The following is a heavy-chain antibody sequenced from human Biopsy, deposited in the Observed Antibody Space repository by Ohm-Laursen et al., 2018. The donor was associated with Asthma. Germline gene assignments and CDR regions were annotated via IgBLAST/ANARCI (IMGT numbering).Heavy chain of an antibody. CDR3: AKDRDYDILTGPPGFDY. D-gene: IGHD3-9*01. CDR1: GFTFSSYA. CDR2: ISGSGGST. Sequence: SLRLSCTASGFTFSSYAMNWVRQAPGKGLEWVSAISGSGGSTYYADSVKGRFTISRDNSKSTLYLQMNSLRAEDTAVYYCAKDRDYDILTGPPGFDYWGQGTLVTVSS. V-gene: IGHV3-23*01. J-gene: IGHJ4*02.